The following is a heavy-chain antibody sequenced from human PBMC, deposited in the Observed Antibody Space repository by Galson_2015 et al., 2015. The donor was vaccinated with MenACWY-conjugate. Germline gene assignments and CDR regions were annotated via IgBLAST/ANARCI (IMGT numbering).Heavy chain of an antibody. CDR3: TTDYFGQYFFDS. CDR2: IKSKTHSGTP. CDR1: GFTFSNAW. J-gene: IGHJ4*02. D-gene: IGHD2/OR15-2a*01. V-gene: IGHV3-15*01. Sequence: SLRLSCAASGFTFSNAWMTWVRQAPGKGLEWVGRIKSKTHSGTPDYAASVNGRFTISRDDSRNTVYLEMNGLKAEDTGLYYCTTDYFGQYFFDSGGQGTPVTVSS.